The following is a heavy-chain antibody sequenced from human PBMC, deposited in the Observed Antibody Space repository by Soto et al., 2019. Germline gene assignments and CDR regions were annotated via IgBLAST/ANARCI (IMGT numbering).Heavy chain of an antibody. D-gene: IGHD2-21*02. CDR3: TAGLYPGNS. CDR2: MYSSGTT. J-gene: IGHJ4*02. Sequence: PGRSLRLSCAASGFTVSHNYISWVRQAPGKGLEWVSLMYSSGTTHYADSVKGRFTISRDSSKNTVFLQMNSLTAEDTAVYFCTAGLYPGNSSGQGTLVIVSA. V-gene: IGHV3-66*01. CDR1: GFTVSHNY.